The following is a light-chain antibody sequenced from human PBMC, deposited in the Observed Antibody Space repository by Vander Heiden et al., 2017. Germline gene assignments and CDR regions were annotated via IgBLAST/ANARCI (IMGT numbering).Light chain of an antibody. Sequence: DIVMTQSPLSLPVTPGEPASISCRSSQSLLHSNGYNYLDWYLQKPGQSPQLLIYLGSNRASGVPDRFSGSASGTDFTLKISIVDAEDVGVYYCMQALQTPLTFGGGTKVEIK. J-gene: IGKJ4*01. CDR2: LGS. CDR3: MQALQTPLT. V-gene: IGKV2-28*01. CDR1: QSLLHSNGYNY.